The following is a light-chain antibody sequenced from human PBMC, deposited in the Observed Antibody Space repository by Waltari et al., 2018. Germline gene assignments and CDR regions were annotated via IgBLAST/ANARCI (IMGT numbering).Light chain of an antibody. CDR1: QRVSSN. V-gene: IGKV3-15*01. J-gene: IGKJ4*01. CDR2: GAS. Sequence: EIVMTQSPATLSVSPGERATLSCRASQRVSSNLSWYQQKPAQAPRLLIYGASTRATGIPARFSGSGSGTEFTLTISSLQSEDFAVYYCQQYNNWPPHTFGGGTKVEIK. CDR3: QQYNNWPPHT.